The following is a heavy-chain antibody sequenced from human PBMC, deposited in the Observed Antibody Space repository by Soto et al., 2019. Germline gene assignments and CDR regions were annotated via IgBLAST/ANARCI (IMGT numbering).Heavy chain of an antibody. Sequence: QVQLQESGPGLVKPSGTLSLTCAVSSRSISSSNWWSWVRQPPGKGLEWIGEIYHSGSANYNPSLKSRVPIPVDKSNNHFSLWLSSVTAADTAIYYCAANGLYCLDYWGQGTQVTVSS. J-gene: IGHJ4*02. V-gene: IGHV4-4*02. CDR3: AANGLYCLDY. D-gene: IGHD1-26*01. CDR2: IYHSGSA. CDR1: SRSISSSNW.